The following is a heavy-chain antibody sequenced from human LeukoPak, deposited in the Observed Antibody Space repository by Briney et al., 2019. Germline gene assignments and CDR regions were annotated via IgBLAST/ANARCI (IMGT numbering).Heavy chain of an antibody. Sequence: GGSLRLSCVASGFTFSNLVMGWVRQAPGKGLEWVSVISDSGGTTYYADSVKGRFTISRDNSRDTLYLQMNSLRVEDTAVYYCAKDARRSSGWYFFDHWGQGTLVTVSS. CDR3: AKDARRSSGWYFFDH. D-gene: IGHD6-19*01. CDR2: ISDSGGTT. V-gene: IGHV3-23*01. CDR1: GFTFSNLV. J-gene: IGHJ4*02.